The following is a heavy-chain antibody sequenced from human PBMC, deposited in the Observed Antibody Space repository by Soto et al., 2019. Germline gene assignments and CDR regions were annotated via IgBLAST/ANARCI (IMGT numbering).Heavy chain of an antibody. J-gene: IGHJ4*02. CDR2: IYSGGST. V-gene: IGHV3-66*01. Sequence: PGGSLRLSCAASGFTVSSSYISWVRQAPGKGLEWVSVIYSGGSTYYADSVKGRFTISRDNSKNTLYLQMNSLRAEDTAVYYCARGGCSGGSCYYQVLGYWGQGTLVTVSS. D-gene: IGHD2-15*01. CDR3: ARGGCSGGSCYYQVLGY. CDR1: GFTVSSSY.